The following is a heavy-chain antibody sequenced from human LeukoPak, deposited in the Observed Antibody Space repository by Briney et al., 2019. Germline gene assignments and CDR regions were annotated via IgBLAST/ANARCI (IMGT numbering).Heavy chain of an antibody. D-gene: IGHD7-27*01. V-gene: IGHV4-59*01. CDR2: IYYSGST. CDR1: GGSISSYY. Sequence: SETLSLTCTVSGGSISSYYWSWIRQPPGKGLEWIGYIYYSGSTNYNPSLKSRVTISVDTSKNQFSLKLSSVTAADTAVYYCARDAGSLGRWDYYYMDVWGKGTTVTISS. J-gene: IGHJ6*03. CDR3: ARDAGSLGRWDYYYMDV.